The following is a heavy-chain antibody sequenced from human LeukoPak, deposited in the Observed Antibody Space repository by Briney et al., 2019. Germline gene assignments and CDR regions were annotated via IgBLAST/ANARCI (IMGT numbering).Heavy chain of an antibody. CDR2: IDPNSGDT. Sequence: ASVKVSCKASGYPFTGYYMHWVRQAPGQELEWMGWIDPNSGDTNYAQNHQGRVTMTRDTSINTAYMEVNRLTFDDTAMYYCARDYDSELDYWGQGTLVTVSS. D-gene: IGHD3-3*01. J-gene: IGHJ4*02. CDR1: GYPFTGYY. V-gene: IGHV1-2*02. CDR3: ARDYDSELDY.